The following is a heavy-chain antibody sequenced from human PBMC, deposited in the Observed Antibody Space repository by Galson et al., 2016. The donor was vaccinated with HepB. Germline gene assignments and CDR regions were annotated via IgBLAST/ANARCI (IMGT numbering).Heavy chain of an antibody. CDR1: GFSLTTTGMC. CDR3: ARTQRMYCSQGVCYTFDM. V-gene: IGHV2-70*19. Sequence: PALVKPTQTLTLTCTFSGFSLTTTGMCVSWVRQPPGKALEWLARIDWDDDEHYNTSLRTRLSISKDTSKNQVVLRMTSMDPLDTATYFCARTQRMYCSQGVCYTFDMWGQGTLVTVSS. D-gene: IGHD2-8*01. CDR2: IDWDDDE. J-gene: IGHJ4*02.